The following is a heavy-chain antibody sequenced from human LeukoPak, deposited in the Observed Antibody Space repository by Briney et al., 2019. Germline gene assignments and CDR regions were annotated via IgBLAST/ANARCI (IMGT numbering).Heavy chain of an antibody. D-gene: IGHD2-15*01. CDR1: GGSVSRVSLY. CDR2: VYYTGST. J-gene: IGHJ3*02. Sequence: PSETLSLTCTVSGGSVSRVSLYWAWIRQSPGKGLEWIGYVYYTGSTNYNPSPKSRVSISIDTSKNQFSLKLNSVTAADTAVYYCARGGPSWWYGFDNWGQGTMVTVSS. V-gene: IGHV4-61*01. CDR3: ARGGPSWWYGFDN.